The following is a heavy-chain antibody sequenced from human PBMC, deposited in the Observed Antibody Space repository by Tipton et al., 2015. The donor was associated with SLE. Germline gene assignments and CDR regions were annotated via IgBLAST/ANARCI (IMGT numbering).Heavy chain of an antibody. CDR2: MNPNSGST. Sequence: QSGPEVKKPGTSVKVSCKASGYTFTNYYIHWVRQAPGQGLEWMGWMNPNSGSTGYAQKFQGRVTMTRNTSATTAYMELSSLRSEDTAVYYCARPTFGVIINPSYYYGMDVWGQGTTVTVSS. J-gene: IGHJ6*02. D-gene: IGHD3-3*01. V-gene: IGHV1-46*01. CDR1: GYTFTNYY. CDR3: ARPTFGVIINPSYYYGMDV.